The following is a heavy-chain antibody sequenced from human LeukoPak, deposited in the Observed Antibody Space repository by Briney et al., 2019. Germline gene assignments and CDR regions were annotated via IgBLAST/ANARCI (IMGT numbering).Heavy chain of an antibody. Sequence: GGSLRLSCAASGFTFSSYSMNWVRQAPGKGLEWVSYISSSSSTIYYADSVKGRFTISRDNAKNSLYLQMNSLRAEDTAVYYCATPKNYDFWSGYPDAFDIWGQGTMVTVSS. V-gene: IGHV3-48*01. CDR2: ISSSSSTI. J-gene: IGHJ3*02. CDR1: GFTFSSYS. D-gene: IGHD3-3*01. CDR3: ATPKNYDFWSGYPDAFDI.